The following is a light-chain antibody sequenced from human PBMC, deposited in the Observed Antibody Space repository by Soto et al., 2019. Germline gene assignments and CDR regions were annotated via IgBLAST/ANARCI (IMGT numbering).Light chain of an antibody. V-gene: IGKV1-12*01. CDR1: QGIGVR. Sequence: IQMTQSPSSLSASIGDRVTITCRASQGIGVRLAWFQQKPGKAPQYLIQSASSLQSGVPSRFSGSGSGTEFILTINSLQPEDVAIYYCLQVSSFPRTFGQGAKVEIK. J-gene: IGKJ1*01. CDR2: SAS. CDR3: LQVSSFPRT.